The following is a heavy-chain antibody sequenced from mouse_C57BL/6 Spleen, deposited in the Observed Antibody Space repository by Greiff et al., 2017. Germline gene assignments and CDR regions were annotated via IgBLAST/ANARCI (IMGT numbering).Heavy chain of an antibody. CDR1: GFTFSSYG. Sequence: DVMLVESGGDLVKPGGSLKLSCAASGFTFSSYGMSWVRQTPDKRLEWVATISSGGSYTYYPDSVKGRFTISRDNAKNTLYLQMSSLKSEDTAMYYCARHDGMDYWGQGTSVTVSS. J-gene: IGHJ4*01. CDR2: ISSGGSYT. V-gene: IGHV5-6*02. CDR3: ARHDGMDY.